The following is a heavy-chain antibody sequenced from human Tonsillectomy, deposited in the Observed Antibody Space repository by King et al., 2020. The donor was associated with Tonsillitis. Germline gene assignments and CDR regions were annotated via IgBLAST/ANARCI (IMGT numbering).Heavy chain of an antibody. J-gene: IGHJ5*02. V-gene: IGHV1-69*06. CDR3: ARELNYWFDP. Sequence: QLVQAGAGVKKPGSSVKVSCKASEATFNNSGISWLRQAPGEGLEWMGGINPLYCTATYAQKFQGRVTITADRSTGTAYMELSSLRSEDTAVYYCARELNYWFDPWGQGTLVTVSS. D-gene: IGHD3-10*01. CDR1: EATFNNSG. CDR2: INPLYCTA.